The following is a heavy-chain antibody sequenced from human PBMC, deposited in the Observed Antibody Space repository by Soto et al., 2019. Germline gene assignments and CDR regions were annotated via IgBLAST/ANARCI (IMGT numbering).Heavy chain of an antibody. CDR2: ISAYNGNT. D-gene: IGHD2-15*01. CDR3: ARDLYCSGGSCYEAGDAFDI. J-gene: IGHJ3*02. V-gene: IGHV1-18*01. CDR1: GYTFTSYG. Sequence: VSGKVSCKASGYTFTSYGISWVRQAPGQGLEWMGWISAYNGNTNYAQKLQGRVTMTTDTSTSTAYMELRSLRSDDTAVYYCARDLYCSGGSCYEAGDAFDIWGQGTMVTVSS.